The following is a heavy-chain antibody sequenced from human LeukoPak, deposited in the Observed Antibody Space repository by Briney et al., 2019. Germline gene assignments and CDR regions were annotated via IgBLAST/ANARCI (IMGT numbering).Heavy chain of an antibody. J-gene: IGHJ4*02. CDR1: GFTFSSYA. D-gene: IGHD3-10*01. CDR2: ISGSSGYTT. Sequence: PGGSLRLSCAASGFTFSSYAISWVRQAPGKGLEWVSAISGSSGYTTYYADSVKGRFTISRDNSKNTLYLQMNSLRAEDTAIYYCAKDEYYYHSESFYRPGYWGQGTLVTVSS. V-gene: IGHV3-23*01. CDR3: AKDEYYYHSESFYRPGY.